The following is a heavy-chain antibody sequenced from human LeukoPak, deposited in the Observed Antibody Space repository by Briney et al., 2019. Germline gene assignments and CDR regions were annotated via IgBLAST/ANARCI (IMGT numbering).Heavy chain of an antibody. Sequence: GASVKVSCKASGDTFNNYIITWVRQAPGQGLEWMGGVMPLFNTPNYAQKFQGRITIITDASTHTSYMELRSLRSEDTAVYSCARVDRHHFYMDVWGKGITVTVSS. D-gene: IGHD1-14*01. J-gene: IGHJ6*03. CDR1: GDTFNNYI. V-gene: IGHV1-69*05. CDR2: VMPLFNTP. CDR3: ARVDRHHFYMDV.